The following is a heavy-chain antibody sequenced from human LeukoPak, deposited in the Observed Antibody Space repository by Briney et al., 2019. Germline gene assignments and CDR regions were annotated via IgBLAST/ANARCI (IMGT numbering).Heavy chain of an antibody. J-gene: IGHJ4*02. V-gene: IGHV4-59*08. CDR2: ISHSGST. D-gene: IGHD6-13*01. CDR1: GGSISGYY. Sequence: PSETLSLTCSVSGGSISGYYWSWIRQPPGKGLEWIGYISHSGSTNYSPSLKSRGIISVDTSKDQFSLKLRSVTAADTAVYYCAGNSRYSSSWYAIAYWGQGTLVTVSS. CDR3: AGNSRYSSSWYAIAY.